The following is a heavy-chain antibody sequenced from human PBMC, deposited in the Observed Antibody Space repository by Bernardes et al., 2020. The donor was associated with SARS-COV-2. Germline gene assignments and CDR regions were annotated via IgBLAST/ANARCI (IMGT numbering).Heavy chain of an antibody. CDR3: ARFSRSVTIFGVVPLLDY. D-gene: IGHD3-3*01. CDR2: ISAYNCNT. J-gene: IGHJ4*02. CDR1: GYTFTSYG. V-gene: IGHV1-18*01. Sequence: ASVKVSCKASGYTFTSYGISWVRQAPGQGLEWMGWISAYNCNTNYAQKLQGRVTMTTDTSTSTAYMELRSLRSDDTAVYYCARFSRSVTIFGVVPLLDYWGQGTLVTVYS.